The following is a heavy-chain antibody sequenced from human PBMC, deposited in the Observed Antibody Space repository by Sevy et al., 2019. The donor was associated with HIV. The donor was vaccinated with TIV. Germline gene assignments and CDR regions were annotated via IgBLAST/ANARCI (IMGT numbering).Heavy chain of an antibody. CDR2: ISSSSSYI. CDR1: GFTFSSYS. J-gene: IGHJ4*02. V-gene: IGHV3-21*01. D-gene: IGHD2-21*02. CDR3: ARVPNCGGDCYLEYY. Sequence: GGSLRLSCAASGFTFSSYSMNWVRQAPGKGLEWVSSISSSSSYIYYADSVKGRFTISRDNAKNSRYLQMNSLRAEDTAVYYCARVPNCGGDCYLEYYWGQGTRVTVSS.